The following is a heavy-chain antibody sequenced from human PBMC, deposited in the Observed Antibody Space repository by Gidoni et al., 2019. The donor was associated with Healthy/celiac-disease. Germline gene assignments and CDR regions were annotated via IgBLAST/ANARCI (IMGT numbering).Heavy chain of an antibody. D-gene: IGHD3-22*01. V-gene: IGHV3-9*01. CDR3: AKDLYYYDSSGPLDY. CDR2: ISWNSGSI. J-gene: IGHJ4*02. Sequence: EVPLVESGGGLVQPGRSLRLSCASSGSPFDDYAMHWVRQAPGKGLEWVSGISWNSGSIGYADSVKGRFTISRDNAKNSLYLQMNSLRAEDTALYYCAKDLYYYDSSGPLDYWGQGTLVTVSS. CDR1: GSPFDDYA.